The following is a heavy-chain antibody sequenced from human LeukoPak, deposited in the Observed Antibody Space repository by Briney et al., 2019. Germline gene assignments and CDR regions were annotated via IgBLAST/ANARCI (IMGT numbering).Heavy chain of an antibody. CDR3: TTSDCEY. Sequence: AGGSLRLSCAASGFTFSIHWMTWVRQAPGKGLGWVATIKPDGNDKYFVDSVKGRFTVSRDNAKTSLYLQMNSLRAEDTAIYYCTTSDCEYWGQGTLVTVSS. CDR1: GFTFSIHW. CDR2: IKPDGNDK. J-gene: IGHJ4*02. V-gene: IGHV3-7*03.